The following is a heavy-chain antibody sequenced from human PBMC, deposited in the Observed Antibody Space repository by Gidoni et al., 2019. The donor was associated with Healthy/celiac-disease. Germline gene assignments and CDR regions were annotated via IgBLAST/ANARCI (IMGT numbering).Heavy chain of an antibody. D-gene: IGHD2-21*01. CDR2: ISSRGITI. CDR3: ARASVVPSPY. V-gene: IGHV3-11*01. CDR1: GFTFSYYY. J-gene: IGHJ1*01. Sequence: QVQLGEDGGGGVKPGGSMRRCCAAPGFTFSYYYMSLIREAPGKGLEWFSYISSRGITISYAASLKGRFTISRSNAPPSLYLPMNILPAEVSAVYSSARASVVPSPYWGPLTLVPVSS.